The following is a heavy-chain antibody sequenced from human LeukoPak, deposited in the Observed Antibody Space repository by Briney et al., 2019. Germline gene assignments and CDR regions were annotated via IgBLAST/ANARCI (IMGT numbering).Heavy chain of an antibody. V-gene: IGHV1-18*01. J-gene: IGHJ3*02. CDR3: ARVSGYYYGDAFDI. CDR2: ISTDNGDT. D-gene: IGHD3-22*01. Sequence: ASVKVSCKSSGYTFTTYGITWVRQAPGQGLEWMGWISTDNGDTNYAQKLQGRVTMTTDTSTSTAYMELRSLRSDDTAVYYCARVSGYYYGDAFDIWGQGTMVTVSS. CDR1: GYTFTTYG.